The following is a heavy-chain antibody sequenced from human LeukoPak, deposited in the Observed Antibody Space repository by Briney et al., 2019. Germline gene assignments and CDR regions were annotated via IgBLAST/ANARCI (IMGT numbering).Heavy chain of an antibody. CDR2: ISGSGGST. V-gene: IGHV3-23*01. CDR1: GFTFSSYA. D-gene: IGHD2/OR15-2a*01. J-gene: IGHJ6*03. Sequence: GGSLRLSCAASGFTFSSYAMSWVRQAPGRGMEWVSAISGSGGSTYYADSVKGRFTISRDNSKNTLYLQMNSLRAEDTAVYSCAKGTSLFSDNYYMDFWGNGTTVTVSS. CDR3: AKGTSLFSDNYYMDF.